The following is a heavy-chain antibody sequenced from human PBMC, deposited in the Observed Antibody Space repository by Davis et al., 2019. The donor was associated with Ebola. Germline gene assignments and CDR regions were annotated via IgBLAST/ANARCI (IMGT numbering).Heavy chain of an antibody. J-gene: IGHJ3*02. CDR2: IKQDGSEK. D-gene: IGHD5-18*01. CDR1: EFTFSGYA. CDR3: ARDPDTAMASDAFDI. Sequence: GGSLRLSCAASEFTFSGYAMSWVRQAPGKGLEWVANIKQDGSEKYYVDSVKGRFTISRDNAKNSLYLQMNSLRDEDTAVYYCARDPDTAMASDAFDIWGQGTMVTVSS. V-gene: IGHV3-7*01.